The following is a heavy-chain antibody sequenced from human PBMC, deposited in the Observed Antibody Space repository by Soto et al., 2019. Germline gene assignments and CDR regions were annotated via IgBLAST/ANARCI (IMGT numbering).Heavy chain of an antibody. CDR2: ISYDGSNK. D-gene: IGHD4-4*01. Sequence: QVQLVESGGGVVQPGRSLRLSCAASGFTFSSYAMHWVRRAPGKGLEWVAVISYDGSNKYYADSVKGRFTISRDNSKNTLYLQMNSLRAEDTAVYYCASPNSPPKLMTTVTATLGYWGQGTLVTVSS. CDR3: ASPNSPPKLMTTVTATLGY. CDR1: GFTFSSYA. J-gene: IGHJ4*02. V-gene: IGHV3-30-3*01.